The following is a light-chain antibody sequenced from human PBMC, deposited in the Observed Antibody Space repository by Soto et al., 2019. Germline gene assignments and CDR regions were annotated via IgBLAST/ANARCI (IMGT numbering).Light chain of an antibody. Sequence: RQSPGALSLSQAERATLSCRASQKISSSYLAWYLQKPGQAPRFLIYGASSRATGIPDRFSGSGSGTDFTLTISRLEPEDFAMYYCQQYGGLPPNTFGQGTRLEIK. J-gene: IGKJ5*01. CDR1: QKISSSY. CDR2: GAS. CDR3: QQYGGLPPNT. V-gene: IGKV3-20*01.